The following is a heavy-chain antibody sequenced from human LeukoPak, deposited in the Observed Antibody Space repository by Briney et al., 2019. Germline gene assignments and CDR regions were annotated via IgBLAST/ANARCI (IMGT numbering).Heavy chain of an antibody. V-gene: IGHV1-2*02. J-gene: IGHJ4*02. CDR3: ARDRDYDY. D-gene: IGHD3-10*01. CDR1: GYTFTAYY. CDR2: INPNSGVT. Sequence: ASVKVSCKASGYTFTAYYMHWVRQAPGQGLEWVGWINPNSGVTNYAQRFQGRVTMTRDTSISTAYMELSSLRADDTAVYYCARDRDYDYWGQGTLVTVSS.